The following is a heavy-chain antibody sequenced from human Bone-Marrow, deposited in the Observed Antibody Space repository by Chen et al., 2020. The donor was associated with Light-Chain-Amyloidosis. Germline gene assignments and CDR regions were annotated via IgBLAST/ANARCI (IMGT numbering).Heavy chain of an antibody. CDR1: GFTFSKYW. D-gene: IGHD2-2*01. J-gene: IGHJ4*02. CDR2: IKEDGSTG. CDR3: AREDCSSNNCPFDY. Sequence: EVLLVQSGGGLVQPGGSLRLSCEASGFTFSKYWMTWVRQAPGEGLEWVANIKEDGSTGYYADSVKARFTISRDNAKNSLFRQMDSLRAEDTAVYYCAREDCSSNNCPFDYWGQGILVTVSS. V-gene: IGHV3-7*01.